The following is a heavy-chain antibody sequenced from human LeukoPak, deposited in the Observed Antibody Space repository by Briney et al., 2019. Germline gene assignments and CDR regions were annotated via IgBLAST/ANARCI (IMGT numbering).Heavy chain of an antibody. V-gene: IGHV1-8*01. CDR3: ARDWSLTGYYEPFVY. Sequence: RASVKVSCKASGYTFTSYDINWVRQATGQGLEWMGWMNPNSGNTGYSQKFQGRVTITRDTSASTAYMELSSLRSEDTAVYYCARDWSLTGYYEPFVYWGQGTLVTVSS. CDR2: MNPNSGNT. J-gene: IGHJ4*02. CDR1: GYTFTSYD. D-gene: IGHD3-9*01.